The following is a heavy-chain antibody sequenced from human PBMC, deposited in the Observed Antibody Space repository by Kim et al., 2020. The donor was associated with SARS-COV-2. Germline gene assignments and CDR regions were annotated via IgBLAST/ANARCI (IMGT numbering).Heavy chain of an antibody. Sequence: YADYVKGRFTNSRENSKSSLYLHMSSLRTEDTAFYYCATDSAGTRRLFDYWGQGALVTVSS. J-gene: IGHJ4*02. CDR3: ATDSAGTRRLFDY. D-gene: IGHD6-13*01. V-gene: IGHV3-43*01.